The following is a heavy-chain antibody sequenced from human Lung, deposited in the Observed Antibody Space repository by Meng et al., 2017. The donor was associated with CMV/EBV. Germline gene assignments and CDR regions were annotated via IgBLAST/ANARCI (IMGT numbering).Heavy chain of an antibody. CDR2: IYYREST. D-gene: IGHD1-26*01. CDR1: GYSISSSSYH. J-gene: IGHJ4*02. CDR3: VRALVGGFGY. V-gene: IGHV4-39*01. Sequence: PETLSLTCTVSGYSISSSSYHWGRIRQNPGKGWEGIGHIYYRESTYYNPSLKRLVTMSVNTSKNQFTLKLSSVTAADTAIYYGVRALVGGFGYWGQGTLVTVSS.